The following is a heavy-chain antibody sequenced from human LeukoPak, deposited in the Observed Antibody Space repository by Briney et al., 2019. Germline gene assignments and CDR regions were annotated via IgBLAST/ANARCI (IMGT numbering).Heavy chain of an antibody. CDR1: AFYFSSHY. Sequence: ASETLSLTCTVPAFYFSSHYWSSLRQPAAKGLESYRRIYSIANPNYNPSLNSRVTMSVDTSKNQFSLKLSSVTAADTAVYYCARDGYYDFWSGSSFYSYGMHVWRQGTPVTVPS. V-gene: IGHV4-4*07. D-gene: IGHD3-3*01. CDR3: ARDGYYDFWSGSSFYSYGMHV. CDR2: IYSIANP. J-gene: IGHJ6*02.